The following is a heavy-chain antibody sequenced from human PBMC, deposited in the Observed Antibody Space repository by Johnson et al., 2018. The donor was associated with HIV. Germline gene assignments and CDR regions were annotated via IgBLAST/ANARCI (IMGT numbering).Heavy chain of an antibody. Sequence: HVQLVESGGGVVQPGRSLRLSCAASGFTFSSYAMHWVRQAPGKGLEWVAVIWYDGLNKYYADSVKGRFTISRDNSRDTRFLEMNSLRVEDTAVYYCTRRSPYDAFDIWGQGTMVTVSS. V-gene: IGHV3-30*04. CDR1: GFTFSSYA. J-gene: IGHJ3*02. CDR3: TRRSPYDAFDI. CDR2: IWYDGLNK.